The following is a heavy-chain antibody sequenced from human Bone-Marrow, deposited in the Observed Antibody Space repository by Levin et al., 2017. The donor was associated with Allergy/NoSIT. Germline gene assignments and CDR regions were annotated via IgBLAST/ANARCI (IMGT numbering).Heavy chain of an antibody. CDR3: ARVRTRDYYGMDV. V-gene: IGHV3-48*03. J-gene: IGHJ6*02. D-gene: IGHD3-10*01. CDR2: ISIIGSAK. CDR1: GFTFGSYE. Sequence: GGSLRLSCSASGFTFGSYEMNWVRQAPGKGLEWVSYISIIGSAKHYADSVKGRFTISRDNAKKSLYLQMDSLRAEDTAVYYCARVRTRDYYGMDVWGQGTTVTVSS.